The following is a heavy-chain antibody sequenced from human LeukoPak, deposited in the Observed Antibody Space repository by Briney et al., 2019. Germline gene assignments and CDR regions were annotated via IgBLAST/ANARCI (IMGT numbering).Heavy chain of an antibody. CDR1: GGSISSYY. D-gene: IGHD3-16*01. V-gene: IGHV4-4*07. CDR2: IYTSGST. J-gene: IGHJ5*02. CDR3: ARSSMITGFDP. Sequence: PETLSLTCTASGGSISSYYWSWIRQPAGKGLEWIGRIYTSGSTNYNPSLKSRVTMSVDTSKNQFSLKLSSVTAADTAVYYCARSSMITGFDPWGQGTLVTVSS.